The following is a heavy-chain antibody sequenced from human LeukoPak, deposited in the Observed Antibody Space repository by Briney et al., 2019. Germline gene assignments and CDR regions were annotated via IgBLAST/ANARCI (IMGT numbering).Heavy chain of an antibody. V-gene: IGHV2-5*02. CDR3: AHRRYGSQLLPHAFDV. Sequence: SGPTLVKPTQTLTLTCSFSGFSLTTTGVGMGWIRQPPGKALEWLAVIYWDDDKRYSPSLKTRLTITKVTSRNQVVLTMTNMDPVDTATYYCAHRRYGSQLLPHAFDVWGQGTLVTISS. CDR1: GFSLTTTGVG. D-gene: IGHD3-10*01. CDR2: IYWDDDK. J-gene: IGHJ3*01.